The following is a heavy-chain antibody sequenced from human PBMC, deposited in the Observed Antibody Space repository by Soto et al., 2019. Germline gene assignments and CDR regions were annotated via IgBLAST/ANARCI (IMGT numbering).Heavy chain of an antibody. D-gene: IGHD3-10*02. J-gene: IGHJ4*02. CDR3: AREGVSMFFFDY. V-gene: IGHV1-46*01. CDR2: LNPSGVTI. CDR1: GDTSTNYH. Sequence: VASVKVSCKASGDTSTNYHVHWARPAPGQGLEWMGILNPSGVTISYAQKFQGRLTMTRDTSTSTVYMELTTLRSEDTAVYYCAREGVSMFFFDYWGQGTLVTVSS.